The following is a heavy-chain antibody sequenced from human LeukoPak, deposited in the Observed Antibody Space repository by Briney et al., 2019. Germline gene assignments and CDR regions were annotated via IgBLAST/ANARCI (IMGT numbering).Heavy chain of an antibody. CDR2: INHSGST. Sequence: SETLSLTCAVYGGSFSDHFWSWIRQPPGKGLEWIGEINHSGSTNYNPSLKSRVTISVDTSKNQFSLKLSSVTAADTAVYYCAANYYDSSGALPFDYWGQGTLVTVSS. J-gene: IGHJ4*02. CDR1: GGSFSDHF. D-gene: IGHD3-22*01. V-gene: IGHV4-34*01. CDR3: AANYYDSSGALPFDY.